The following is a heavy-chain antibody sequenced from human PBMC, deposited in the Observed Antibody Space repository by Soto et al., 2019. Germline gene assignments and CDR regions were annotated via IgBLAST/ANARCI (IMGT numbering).Heavy chain of an antibody. CDR3: GRGRSGQIVVFY. V-gene: IGHV1-2*02. J-gene: IGHJ4*02. D-gene: IGHD1-26*01. CDR1: GYTFTGHY. CDR2: IGPESGAT. Sequence: GASVKVSCKASGYTFTGHYIHCVRHTPEQGPEWMGEIGPESGATRYAQRFQGRVTMTRDMSITTVYMELNNLSPDDTAVYYCGRGRSGQIVVFYWGQGTPVTVSS.